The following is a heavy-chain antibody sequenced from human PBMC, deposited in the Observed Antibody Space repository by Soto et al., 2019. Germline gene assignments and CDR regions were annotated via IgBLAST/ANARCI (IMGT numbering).Heavy chain of an antibody. J-gene: IGHJ4*02. D-gene: IGHD3-10*01. Sequence: QVQLVQSGAEVKKPGASVKVSCKASGYTFTTYAMHWVRQAPGQSLEWMGWINAGNNNTKYTQNFQDSVNITGDTSXXTXYMXLNRRRSEDTAVYYCARDRGRNQMVGGVIRGGFDYWGQGALVTVSS. CDR1: GYTFTTYA. CDR2: INAGNNNT. CDR3: ARDRGRNQMVGGVIRGGFDY. V-gene: IGHV1-3*01.